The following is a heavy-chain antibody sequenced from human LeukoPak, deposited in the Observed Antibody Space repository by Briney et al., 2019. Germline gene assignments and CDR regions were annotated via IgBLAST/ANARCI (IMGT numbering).Heavy chain of an antibody. CDR1: GFIFSTYW. V-gene: IGHV3-48*04. Sequence: GGSLRLSCAASGFIFSTYWMSWVRQAPGKGLEWVSYISSSSSTIYYADSVKGRFTISRDNAKNSLYLQMNSLRAEDTAVYYCARDPRGYSSSSGYWGQGTLVTVSS. D-gene: IGHD6-13*01. CDR3: ARDPRGYSSSSGY. CDR2: ISSSSSTI. J-gene: IGHJ4*02.